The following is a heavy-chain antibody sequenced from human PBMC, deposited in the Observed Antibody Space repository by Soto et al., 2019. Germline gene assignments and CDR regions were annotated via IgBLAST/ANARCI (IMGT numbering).Heavy chain of an antibody. J-gene: IGHJ3*02. CDR2: MNPNSGNT. CDR1: GYTFTSYD. V-gene: IGHV1-8*01. Sequence: GASVKVSCKASGYTFTSYDINWVRQATGQGLEWMGWMNPNSGNTGYAQKFQGRVTMTRNTSISTAYMELSSLRSEDTAVYYCAIGPVGYDFWSGYYFGWDAFDIWGQGRMVTVSS. CDR3: AIGPVGYDFWSGYYFGWDAFDI. D-gene: IGHD3-3*01.